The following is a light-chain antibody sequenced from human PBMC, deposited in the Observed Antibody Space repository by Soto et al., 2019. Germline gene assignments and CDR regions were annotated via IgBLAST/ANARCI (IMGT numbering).Light chain of an antibody. CDR1: QSVRSNF. Sequence: EIVLTQSPGTLSLSPGERATLSCRASQSVRSNFLAWYQQTPGQAPRLLLFAASTRATGVPDRFTGTGSGTDFTLTINGLEAEDFAVYFCQQYGSSPTTFGQGTRLEIK. V-gene: IGKV3-20*01. CDR2: AAS. CDR3: QQYGSSPTT. J-gene: IGKJ2*01.